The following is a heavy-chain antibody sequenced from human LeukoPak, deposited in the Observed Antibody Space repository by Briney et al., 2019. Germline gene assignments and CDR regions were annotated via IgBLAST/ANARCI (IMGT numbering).Heavy chain of an antibody. CDR3: ARASTYYDFWSGYYNYYYYGMDV. V-gene: IGHV3-7*01. Sequence: GGSLRLSCAASGFTFSSYWMSWVRQAPGKGLEWVANIKQDGSEKYYVDSVKGRFTISRDNAKNSLYLQMNSLGAEDTAVYYCARASTYYDFWSGYYNYYYYGMDVWGQGTTVTVSS. CDR1: GFTFSSYW. CDR2: IKQDGSEK. J-gene: IGHJ6*02. D-gene: IGHD3-3*01.